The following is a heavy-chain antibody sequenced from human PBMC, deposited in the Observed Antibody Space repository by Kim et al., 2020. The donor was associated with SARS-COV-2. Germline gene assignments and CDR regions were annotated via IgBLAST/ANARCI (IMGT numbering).Heavy chain of an antibody. V-gene: IGHV5-10-1*01. CDR3: ARFYGDYVGYYFDS. CDR1: GYTFTNSW. J-gene: IGHJ4*02. Sequence: GESLKISCKASGYTFTNSWISWVRQMPGKGLEWMGRIDPSDSYTDNSPSFQGHVTISVDKSISTAYLQWTSLKASDTAMYFCARFYGDYVGYYFDSWGQGTLVTVSS. D-gene: IGHD4-17*01. CDR2: IDPSDSYT.